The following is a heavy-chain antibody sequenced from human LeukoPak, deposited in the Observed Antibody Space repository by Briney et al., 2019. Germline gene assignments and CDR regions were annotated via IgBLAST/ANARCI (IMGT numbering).Heavy chain of an antibody. CDR2: LKQDGSEK. D-gene: IGHD3-10*01. CDR1: GFTFNNYW. J-gene: IGHJ4*02. CDR3: RDGSGKYCLDY. Sequence: PGGSLRLSCIASGFTFNNYWMTWVRQAPGKGLEWVANLKQDGSEKYYVDSVKGRFTISRDNARNSMYLQMNSLRAEDTVVYYCRDGSGKYCLDYWGQGTLVTVSP. V-gene: IGHV3-7*01.